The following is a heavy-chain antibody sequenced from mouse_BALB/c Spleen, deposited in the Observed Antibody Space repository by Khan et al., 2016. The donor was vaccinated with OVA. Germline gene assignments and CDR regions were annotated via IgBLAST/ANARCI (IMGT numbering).Heavy chain of an antibody. Sequence: VQLQQSGPDLVKPGASVKISCKASGYSFTLYYMTWVRQSHGKSPEWIGRVNPNNGDTNYNQNFKGKAILTVDKSSNTAYMELRSLTSEDSAVFYCARGYEFFPYWGQGTLVTVSA. CDR3: ARGYEFFPY. J-gene: IGHJ3*01. V-gene: IGHV1-26*01. D-gene: IGHD2-12*01. CDR1: GYSFTLYY. CDR2: VNPNNGDT.